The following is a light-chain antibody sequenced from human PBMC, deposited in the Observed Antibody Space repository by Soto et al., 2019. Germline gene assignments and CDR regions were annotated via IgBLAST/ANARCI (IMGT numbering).Light chain of an antibody. J-gene: IGKJ1*01. V-gene: IGKV1-39*01. CDR1: QSISNH. Sequence: DIQMTQSPSSLSASVEDRVIITCRASQSISNHLNWYQQKPGKAPKLLIFAASSLQSGVPSRFSGSRSGPDFTLTISSLRPGDFATFYCQQSYSSPPTFGQGTKVDIK. CDR3: QQSYSSPPT. CDR2: AAS.